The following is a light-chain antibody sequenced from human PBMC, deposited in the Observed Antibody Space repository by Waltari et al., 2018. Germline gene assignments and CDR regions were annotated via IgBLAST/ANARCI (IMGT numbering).Light chain of an antibody. J-gene: IGKJ2*01. CDR3: QQSNNWPYT. CDR2: DAS. CDR1: QSAGNK. V-gene: IGKV3-15*01. Sequence: EIEMTQSPATLSVSPGERATVSCRSSQSAGNKLAWYQQTPGQAPRLLFYDASTRATGIPVRFSGSGSGTEFTLTISSLQSEDFAVYYCQQSNNWPYTFGQGTKLEIK.